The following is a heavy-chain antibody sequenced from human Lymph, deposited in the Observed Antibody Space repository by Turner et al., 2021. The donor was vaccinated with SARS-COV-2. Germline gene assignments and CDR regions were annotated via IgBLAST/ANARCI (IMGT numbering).Heavy chain of an antibody. J-gene: IGHJ6*02. D-gene: IGHD4-17*01. Sequence: HVQLQESGPALVKPSETRSLTCAVSGGPICGFYWSWIRQHPGKGLGWIGESYYSGSIKYSPYLKCRVTVSGDMTKTQFSLKLSSVTAADTAVYDCARDRTSYGDYCAGYYYGMDVWGQGTTVTVSS. CDR2: SYYSGSI. CDR3: ARDRTSYGDYCAGYYYGMDV. V-gene: IGHV4-59*01. CDR1: GGPICGFY.